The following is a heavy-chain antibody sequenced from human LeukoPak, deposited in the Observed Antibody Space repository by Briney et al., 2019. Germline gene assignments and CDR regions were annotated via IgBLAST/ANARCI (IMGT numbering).Heavy chain of an antibody. CDR1: GFTFDVYA. CDR3: ARVGGTRDYYFYMDV. V-gene: IGHV3-9*01. CDR2: INWDSGYI. J-gene: IGHJ6*03. Sequence: GGSLRLSCAASGFTFDVYAMHWVRQAPGKGLEWVSGINWDSGYIGYADSVKGRFTISRDNAKNSLYLQMSSLRAEDTALYYCARVGGTRDYYFYMDVWGKGTTVTVSS. D-gene: IGHD1-26*01.